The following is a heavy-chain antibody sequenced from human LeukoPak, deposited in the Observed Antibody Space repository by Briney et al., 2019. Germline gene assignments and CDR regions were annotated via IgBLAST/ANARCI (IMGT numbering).Heavy chain of an antibody. V-gene: IGHV1-69*13. J-gene: IGHJ4*02. CDR3: ARGRYCSSTSCYVPSPHFDY. D-gene: IGHD2-2*01. CDR2: IIPIVGTA. CDR1: GGTFSSYA. Sequence: SVKVSPKPSGGTFSSYAISFVPDAPEQGHEWMGGIIPIVGTANYAQKFQGRVTITADQSTSTAYMELSSLRSEDTAVYYCARGRYCSSTSCYVPSPHFDYWGQGTLVTVSS.